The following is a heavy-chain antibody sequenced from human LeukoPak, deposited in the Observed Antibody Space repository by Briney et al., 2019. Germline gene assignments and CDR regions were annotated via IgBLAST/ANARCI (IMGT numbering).Heavy chain of an antibody. D-gene: IGHD3-10*01. CDR1: GFTFSSYG. J-gene: IGHJ4*02. Sequence: GGSLRLSCEASGFTFSSYGMHWVRQAPGKGLEWVAFIRYDGSNKHYADSVKGRFTISRDNSKNTLYLQMNSLRAEDTAVHYCAKDKAQLYYYGSGSEIDYWGQGTLVTVSS. CDR3: AKDKAQLYYYGSGSEIDY. V-gene: IGHV3-30*02. CDR2: IRYDGSNK.